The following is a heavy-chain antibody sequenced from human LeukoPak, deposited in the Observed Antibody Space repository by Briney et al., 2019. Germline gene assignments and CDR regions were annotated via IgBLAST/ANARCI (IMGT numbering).Heavy chain of an antibody. CDR3: ARDEWELLRAY. CDR2: IYSGGST. V-gene: IGHV3-66*02. D-gene: IGHD1-26*01. J-gene: IGHJ4*02. CDR1: GFTVRSNY. Sequence: GGSLRLSCAASGFTVRSNYMSWVRQAPGKGLEWVSIIYSGGSTYYADSVMGRFTISRDNSKNTLYLQMNSLRVEDTAVYYCARDEWELLRAYWGQGTLVTVSS.